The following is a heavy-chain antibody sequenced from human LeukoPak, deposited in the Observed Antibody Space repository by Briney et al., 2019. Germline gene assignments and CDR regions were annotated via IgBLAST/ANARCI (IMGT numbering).Heavy chain of an antibody. V-gene: IGHV3-23*01. CDR2: ISGSGGSA. CDR1: GFTFSRYA. CDR3: AKVASDYDLWSGSDAFDI. D-gene: IGHD3-3*01. J-gene: IGHJ3*02. Sequence: GGSLRLSCAASGFTFSRYAMSWVRQAPGKGLEWVSAISGSGGSAYYADSVKGRFTISRDNSKNTLYLQMNSLRAEDTAVYYCAKVASDYDLWSGSDAFDISGQGTMVTVSS.